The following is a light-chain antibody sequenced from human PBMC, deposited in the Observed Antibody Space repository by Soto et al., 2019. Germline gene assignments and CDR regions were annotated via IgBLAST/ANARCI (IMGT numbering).Light chain of an antibody. V-gene: IGKV3-20*01. CDR1: QSVSSTY. CDR3: QLYGSSPLYT. CDR2: GAS. J-gene: IGKJ2*01. Sequence: DIVLTQSPGTLSLSPGERATLSCRASQSVSSTYLAWYQQKPGQAPRLLISGASSRATGIPDRFSGSGSGTDFTLTISRLEPEDFVVYYCQLYGSSPLYTFGQGTKLEIK.